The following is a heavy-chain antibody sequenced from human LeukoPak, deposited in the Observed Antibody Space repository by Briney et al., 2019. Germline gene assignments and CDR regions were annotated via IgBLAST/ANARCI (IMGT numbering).Heavy chain of an antibody. CDR2: IIPIFGTA. V-gene: IGHV1-69*13. CDR1: GGTFSSYA. Sequence: ASVKVSCKASGGTFSSYAISWVRQAPGQGLEWMGGIIPIFGTANYAQKFQGRATITADESTSTAYMELSSLRSEDTAVYYCAREEHIVVVTGVWFDPWGQGTLVTVSS. D-gene: IGHD2-21*02. J-gene: IGHJ5*02. CDR3: AREEHIVVVTGVWFDP.